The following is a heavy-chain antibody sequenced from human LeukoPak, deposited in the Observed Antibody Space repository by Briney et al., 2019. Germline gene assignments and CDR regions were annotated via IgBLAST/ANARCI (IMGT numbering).Heavy chain of an antibody. J-gene: IGHJ4*02. Sequence: ASVKVSCKASGYTFTSYGISWVRQALGQGLEWMGWISAYNGNTNYAQKLQGRVTMTTDTSTSTAYMELRSLRSDDTAVYYCARGTATPPRGSPFDYWGQGTLVTVSS. V-gene: IGHV1-18*01. D-gene: IGHD2-21*02. CDR1: GYTFTSYG. CDR2: ISAYNGNT. CDR3: ARGTATPPRGSPFDY.